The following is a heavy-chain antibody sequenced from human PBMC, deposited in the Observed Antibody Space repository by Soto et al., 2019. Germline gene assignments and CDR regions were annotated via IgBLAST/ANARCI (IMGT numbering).Heavy chain of an antibody. CDR1: GFTFSSYA. J-gene: IGHJ4*02. Sequence: GGSLRLSCAASGFTFSSYAMSWVRQAPGKGLEWVSAISGSGGSKYYADSVKGRFTISRDNSKNTLYLQMNSLRAEDTAVYYCAKKDAAGTKGPFDYWGQGTLVTVSS. CDR2: ISGSGGSK. D-gene: IGHD6-19*01. V-gene: IGHV3-23*01. CDR3: AKKDAAGTKGPFDY.